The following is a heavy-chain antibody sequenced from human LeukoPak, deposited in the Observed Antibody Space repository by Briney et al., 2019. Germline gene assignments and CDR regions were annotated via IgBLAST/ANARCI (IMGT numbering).Heavy chain of an antibody. D-gene: IGHD6-13*01. Sequence: GESLKISCQGFGYSFTSYWIGWVRQMPGKGMEWMGVIYPGDSRIRYNPSFQGQVTISVDKSISTAYLQWVSLRATDSAMYYCACRDLTSTWSFPWGQGTLVTVSS. J-gene: IGHJ5*02. CDR2: IYPGDSRI. CDR1: GYSFTSYW. V-gene: IGHV5-51*01. CDR3: ACRDLTSTWSFP.